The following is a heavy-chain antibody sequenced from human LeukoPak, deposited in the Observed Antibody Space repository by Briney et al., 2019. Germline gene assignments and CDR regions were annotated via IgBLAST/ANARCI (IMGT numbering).Heavy chain of an antibody. Sequence: GGSLRLSCAASGFTFDDYAMHWVRHAPGKGLEWVSGISWNSGSIGYADSVKGRFTISRDNAKNSLYLQMNSLRAEDTALYYCAKDNSGSYYSNSTFAYWGQGTLVTVSS. D-gene: IGHD1-26*01. J-gene: IGHJ4*02. CDR1: GFTFDDYA. CDR3: AKDNSGSYYSNSTFAY. V-gene: IGHV3-9*01. CDR2: ISWNSGSI.